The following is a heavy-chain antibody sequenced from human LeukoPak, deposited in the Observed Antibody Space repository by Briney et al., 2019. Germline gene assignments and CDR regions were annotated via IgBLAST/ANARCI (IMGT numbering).Heavy chain of an antibody. CDR3: ARCLSVVRHWFDP. CDR2: INHSGST. D-gene: IGHD2-2*01. V-gene: IGHV4-34*01. CDR1: GGSFSGYY. J-gene: IGHJ5*02. Sequence: SETLSLTCAVYGGSFSGYYWSWIRQPPGKGLEWIGEINHSGSTNYNPSLKSRVTISVDTSKNQFSLKLSSVTAADTAVYYCARCLSVVRHWFDPWGQGTLVTVSS.